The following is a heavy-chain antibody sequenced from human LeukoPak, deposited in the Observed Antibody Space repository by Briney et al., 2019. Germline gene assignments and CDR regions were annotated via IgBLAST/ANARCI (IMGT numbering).Heavy chain of an antibody. J-gene: IGHJ4*02. CDR1: GLSIISSGYY. V-gene: IGHV4-31*03. CDR2: IYSSGST. D-gene: IGHD3-10*01. CDR3: ARDRDSGSGSSPY. Sequence: SETLSLTCTVSGLSIISSGYYWSWIPQRPAGGREWIGYIYSSGSTYYHPSLKSRITISRDTSKNQFSLRLSSVTAADTAVYYCARDRDSGSGSSPYWGQGTLVTVSS.